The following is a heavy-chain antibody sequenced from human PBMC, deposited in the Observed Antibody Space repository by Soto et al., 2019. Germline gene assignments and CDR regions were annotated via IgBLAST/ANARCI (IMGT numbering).Heavy chain of an antibody. Sequence: ASVKVSCKAAGYTLTSYGISWVRQAPGQGLEWMGWISAYNGNTNYAQKLQGRVTMTTDTSTSTAYMELRSLRSDDTAVYYCARSRIAAAGPEYFQHWGQGTLVT. CDR3: ARSRIAAAGPEYFQH. D-gene: IGHD6-13*01. CDR1: GYTLTSYG. CDR2: ISAYNGNT. J-gene: IGHJ1*01. V-gene: IGHV1-18*01.